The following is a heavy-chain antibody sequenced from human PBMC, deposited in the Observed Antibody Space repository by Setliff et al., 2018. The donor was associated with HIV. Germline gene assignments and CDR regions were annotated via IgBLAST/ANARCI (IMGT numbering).Heavy chain of an antibody. CDR1: GYTFTSYA. J-gene: IGHJ6*02. CDR2: INGGNGNT. CDR3: ARGKGSSGYYYYYGMDV. Sequence: VKVSCKASGYTFTSYAMHWVRQAPGQRLEWMGWINGGNGNTKYSQKFQGRVTITRDTSASTAYMELSSLRSEDTAVYYCARGKGSSGYYYYYGMDVWSQGTTVTVSS. D-gene: IGHD3-10*01. V-gene: IGHV1-3*01.